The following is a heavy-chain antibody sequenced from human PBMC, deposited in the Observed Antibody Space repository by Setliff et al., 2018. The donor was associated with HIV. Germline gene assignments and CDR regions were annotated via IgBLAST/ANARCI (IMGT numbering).Heavy chain of an antibody. Sequence: SETQSLTCTVSGDSINSGTYYWSWIRQPAGKGLEWIGHFYTSGTTNYNPSLESRVTISVDTSKNQFSLKLSSVTAADAAVYYCGTAMYYYYGLDVWGQGIRVTVSS. D-gene: IGHD2-2*01. CDR1: GDSINSGTYY. CDR2: FYTSGTT. CDR3: GTAMYYYYGLDV. J-gene: IGHJ6*02. V-gene: IGHV4-61*09.